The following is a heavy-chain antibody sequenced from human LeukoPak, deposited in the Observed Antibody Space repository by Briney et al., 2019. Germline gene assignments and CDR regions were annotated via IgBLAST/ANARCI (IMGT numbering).Heavy chain of an antibody. CDR2: ISYDGSNK. D-gene: IGHD3-10*01. V-gene: IGHV3-30*04. J-gene: IGHJ4*02. CDR1: GFTFSSYA. Sequence: GSLRLSCAASGFTFSSYAMHWVRQAPGKGLEWVAVISYDGSNKYYADSVKGRFTISRDNSKNTLYLQMNSLRAEDTAVYYCARDINYYGSGSHSLDYWGQGTLVTVSS. CDR3: ARDINYYGSGSHSLDY.